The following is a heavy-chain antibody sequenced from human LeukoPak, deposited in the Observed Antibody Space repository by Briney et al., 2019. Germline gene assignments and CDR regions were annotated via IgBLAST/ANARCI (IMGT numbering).Heavy chain of an antibody. J-gene: IGHJ4*02. D-gene: IGHD3-10*01. CDR3: TRSRSGSYLKFDY. CDR2: IRSKAYGGTT. Sequence: GGSLRLSCAASGFTFSSYEMNWVRQAPGKGLEWVGFIRSKAYGGTTEYAASVKGRFTISRDDSKSIAYLQMNSLKTEDTAVYYCTRSRSGSYLKFDYWGQGTLVTVSS. V-gene: IGHV3-49*04. CDR1: GFTFSSYE.